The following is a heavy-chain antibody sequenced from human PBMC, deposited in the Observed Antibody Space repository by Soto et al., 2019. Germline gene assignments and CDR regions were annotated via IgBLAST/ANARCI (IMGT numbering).Heavy chain of an antibody. Sequence: QVQLQESGPGLVKPSETLSLTCTVSGGSISSYYWSWIRQPPGKGLESIGYMYNTGSTVYNPSLKSRVTISVDTSKNQFSLKLNAVTAADTAVYYCARDLWGYCGTDCYPLDVWGQGTTVTVSS. CDR1: GGSISSYY. D-gene: IGHD2-21*02. CDR2: MYNTGST. CDR3: ARDLWGYCGTDCYPLDV. V-gene: IGHV4-59*01. J-gene: IGHJ6*02.